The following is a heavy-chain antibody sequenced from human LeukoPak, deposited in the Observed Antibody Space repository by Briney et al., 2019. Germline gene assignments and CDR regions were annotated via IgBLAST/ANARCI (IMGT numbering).Heavy chain of an antibody. J-gene: IGHJ4*02. CDR1: GFIVSGNY. CDR2: IYGGHVT. CDR3: ARGLYSSYWFFQ. Sequence: GGSLRLTCAASGFIVSGNYMSWVRQAPGKGLEWISIIYGGHVTSYADSVKGRFTISRDDSENTLYLQMNNLRVEDTALYDCARGLYSSYWFFQGGQGTLVTVSS. V-gene: IGHV3-53*01. D-gene: IGHD6-13*01.